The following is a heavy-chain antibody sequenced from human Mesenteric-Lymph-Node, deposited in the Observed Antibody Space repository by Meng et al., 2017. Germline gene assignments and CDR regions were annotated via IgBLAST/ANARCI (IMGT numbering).Heavy chain of an antibody. V-gene: IGHV3-33*01. CDR1: GFTFSNYA. Sequence: GESLKISCAASGFTFSNYAMHWVRQAPGKGLEWVAVTWYDGSNSDYPDSVKGRFTISRDNSRNTLYLQMNSLRAEDTAVYYCARAKVVPVASSDDAFDLWGQGTTVTVSS. D-gene: IGHD2-2*01. CDR2: TWYDGSNS. CDR3: ARAKVVPVASSDDAFDL. J-gene: IGHJ3*01.